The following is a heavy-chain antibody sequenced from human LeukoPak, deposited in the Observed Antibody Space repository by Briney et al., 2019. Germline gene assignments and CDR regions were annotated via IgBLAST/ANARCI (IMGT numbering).Heavy chain of an antibody. CDR3: ARGDCGGDCYSGDY. CDR1: GFTFSSYA. CDR2: ISSNGGST. V-gene: IGHV3-64*01. J-gene: IGHJ4*02. Sequence: GGSLRLSCAASGFTFSSYAMHWVRQAPGKGLEYVSAISSNGGSTYYANSVKGRFTISRDNSKNTLYLQMGSLRAEDMAVYYCARGDCGGDCYSGDYWGQGTVVTVSS. D-gene: IGHD2-21*02.